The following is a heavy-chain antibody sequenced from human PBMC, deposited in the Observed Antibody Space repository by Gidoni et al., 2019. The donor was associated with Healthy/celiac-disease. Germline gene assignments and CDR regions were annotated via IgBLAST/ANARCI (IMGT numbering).Heavy chain of an antibody. Sequence: SWVRQAPGKGLEWVANINQDGSEKYYVDSVKGRFTISRDNAKNSLYLQMNSLRAEDTAVYYCARDYGGVGATTFDYWGQGTLVTVSS. J-gene: IGHJ4*02. D-gene: IGHD1-26*01. V-gene: IGHV3-7*03. CDR2: INQDGSEK. CDR3: ARDYGGVGATTFDY.